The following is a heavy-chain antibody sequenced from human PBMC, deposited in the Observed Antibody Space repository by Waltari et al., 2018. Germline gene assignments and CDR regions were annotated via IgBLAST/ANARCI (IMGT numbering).Heavy chain of an antibody. CDR3: ARGVAAAGTLYNWFAP. D-gene: IGHD6-13*01. V-gene: IGHV1-69*05. CDR2: IIPIFGTA. J-gene: IGHJ5*02. CDR1: GGTFSSYA. Sequence: QVQLVQSGAEVKKPGSSVKVSCKASGGTFSSYAISWVRQAPGQGLEWMGGIIPIFGTANYAQKFQGRVTITTDESTSTAYMELSSLRSEDTAVYYCARGVAAAGTLYNWFAPWGQGTLVTVSS.